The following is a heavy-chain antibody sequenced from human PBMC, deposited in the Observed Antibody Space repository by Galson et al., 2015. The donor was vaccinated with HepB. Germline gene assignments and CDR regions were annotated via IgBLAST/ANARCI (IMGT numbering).Heavy chain of an antibody. J-gene: IGHJ4*02. V-gene: IGHV3-66*01. CDR3: HCMNSKWLVHVGY. Sequence: SLRLSCAASGFTVSSNYMSWVRQAPGKGLEWVSVIYSGGSTYYADSVKGRFTISRDNSKNTLYLQMNSLRAEDTAVYYCHCMNSKWLVHVGYWGQGTLVTVSS. D-gene: IGHD6-19*01. CDR2: IYSGGST. CDR1: GFTVSSNY.